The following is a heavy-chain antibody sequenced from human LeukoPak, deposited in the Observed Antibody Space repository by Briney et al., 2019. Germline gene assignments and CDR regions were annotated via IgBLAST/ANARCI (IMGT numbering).Heavy chain of an antibody. J-gene: IGHJ5*02. V-gene: IGHV4-30-4*08. CDR2: IYYSGST. Sequence: SETLSLTCTVSGGSISSGDYYWSWIRQPPGKGLEWIGYIYYSGSTYYNPSLKSRVTISVDTSKNQFSLKLSSVTAADTAVYYCARGGYSSSHPGRSHNWFDPWGQGTLVTVSS. CDR1: GGSISSGDYY. D-gene: IGHD6-13*01. CDR3: ARGGYSSSHPGRSHNWFDP.